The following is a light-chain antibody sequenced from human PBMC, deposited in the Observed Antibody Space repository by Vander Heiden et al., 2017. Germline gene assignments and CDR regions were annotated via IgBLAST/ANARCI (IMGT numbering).Light chain of an antibody. J-gene: IGKJ3*01. CDR2: WAS. V-gene: IGKV4-1*01. CDR3: QQDDSTLFT. Sequence: DIVMTQSPDSLAVSLGERATINCKSSQSGLYSSNNKNYLAWYQQKPGQPPKLLIYWASTREAGVPDRFSGRGSGTDFTLTISSLQAEDVAVYYCQQDDSTLFTFGHGTKVDIK. CDR1: QSGLYSSNNKNY.